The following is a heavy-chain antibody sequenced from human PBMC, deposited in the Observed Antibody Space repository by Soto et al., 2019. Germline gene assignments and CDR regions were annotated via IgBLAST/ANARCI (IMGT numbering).Heavy chain of an antibody. J-gene: IGHJ4*02. D-gene: IGHD6-13*01. CDR1: GGSISSGDYY. V-gene: IGHV4-30-4*01. CDR3: AREGYRMAARLGIDY. Sequence: SETLPLTCTVSGGSISSGDYYWSWIRQPPGKGLEWIGYIYYSGSTYYNPSLKSRVTISVDTSKNQFSLKLSSVTAADTAVYYCAREGYRMAARLGIDYWGQGPLVTVSS. CDR2: IYYSGST.